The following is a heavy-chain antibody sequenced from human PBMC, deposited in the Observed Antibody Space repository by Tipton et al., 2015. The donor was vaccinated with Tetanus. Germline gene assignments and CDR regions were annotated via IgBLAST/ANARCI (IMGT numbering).Heavy chain of an antibody. D-gene: IGHD3-10*01. Sequence: QLVQSGAEVKKPGSSVKVSCKASGGPFSEYGFAWVRQAPGQGLEWMGWISAYTGNTNYAQKFQGRVTMTTDTSATTAYMELRNLRSDDTAVYYCARELGGSGFPDYWGQGTLVTVSS. CDR3: ARELGGSGFPDY. CDR1: GGPFSEYG. J-gene: IGHJ4*02. V-gene: IGHV1-18*01. CDR2: ISAYTGNT.